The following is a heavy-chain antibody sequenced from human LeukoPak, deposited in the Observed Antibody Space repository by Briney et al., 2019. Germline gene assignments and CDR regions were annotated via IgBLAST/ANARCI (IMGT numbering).Heavy chain of an antibody. D-gene: IGHD2-15*01. Sequence: ASVKVSCKTSGYTFTNYDINWVRQASGQGLEWMGWMSTQSGDAGFSKKFQGRVTFTRDTSMRTAYMELTSLTSDDTAVYYCARPPMGRVALEWGQGTLVTVS. CDR2: MSTQSGDA. CDR1: GYTFTNYD. J-gene: IGHJ4*02. CDR3: ARPPMGRVALE. V-gene: IGHV1-8*01.